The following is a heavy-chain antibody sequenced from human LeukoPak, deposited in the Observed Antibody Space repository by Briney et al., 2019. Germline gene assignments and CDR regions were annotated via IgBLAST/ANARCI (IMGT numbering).Heavy chain of an antibody. CDR2: IYTSGRT. CDR3: TRAPTLFYDILTERYFDL. CDR1: GGFISSGSYY. D-gene: IGHD3-9*01. V-gene: IGHV4-61*02. J-gene: IGHJ2*01. Sequence: SATLSLTCTVSGGFISSGSYYWRWIRQPAGKGLEWIGRIYTSGRTTYNPSLQNRVTISVDTSKNHFSLKLSSVTAADTAVYYCTRAPTLFYDILTERYFDLWGRGTLVTVSS.